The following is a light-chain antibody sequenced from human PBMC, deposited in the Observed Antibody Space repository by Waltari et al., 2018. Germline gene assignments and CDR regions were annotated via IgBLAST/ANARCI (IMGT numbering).Light chain of an antibody. Sequence: DIQLTQSPSTLSASVGDRFTITCRASQSISKWFAWYQQKPGKAPKLLIYNASTLESGVPSRFSGSGSGTEFTLTISSLQPDDFATYYCQQYNSYSLLTFGGGTKVEIK. J-gene: IGKJ4*01. CDR2: NAS. CDR1: QSISKW. V-gene: IGKV1-5*03. CDR3: QQYNSYSLLT.